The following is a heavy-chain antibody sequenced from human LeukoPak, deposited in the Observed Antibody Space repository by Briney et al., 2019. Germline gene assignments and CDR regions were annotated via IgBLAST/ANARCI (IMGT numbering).Heavy chain of an antibody. J-gene: IGHJ4*02. D-gene: IGHD1-26*01. V-gene: IGHV3-23*01. CDR3: ARDLYSGSDY. CDR2: ISGSGGST. Sequence: GGSLRLSCAASGSTFSSYAMSWVRQAPGKGLEWVSAISGSGGSTYSADSVKGRFTISRDNAKNSLYLQMNSLRAEDTAVYYCARDLYSGSDYWGQGTLVTVSS. CDR1: GSTFSSYA.